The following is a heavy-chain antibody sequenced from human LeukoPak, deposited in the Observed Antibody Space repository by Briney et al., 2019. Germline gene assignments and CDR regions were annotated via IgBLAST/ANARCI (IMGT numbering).Heavy chain of an antibody. CDR1: GFTFSSYG. Sequence: SGRSLRLSCAASGFTFSSYGMHWVRQAPGKGLEWVAVISYDGSNKYYADSVKGRFTISRDNSKNTLYLQMNSLRAEDTAVYYCAKDQMITVTTDYYYYGMDVWGQGTTVTVSS. CDR3: AKDQMITVTTDYYYYGMDV. V-gene: IGHV3-30*18. J-gene: IGHJ6*02. D-gene: IGHD4-17*01. CDR2: ISYDGSNK.